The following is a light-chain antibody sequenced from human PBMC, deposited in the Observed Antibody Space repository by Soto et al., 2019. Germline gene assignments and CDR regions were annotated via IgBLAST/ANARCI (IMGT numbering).Light chain of an antibody. V-gene: IGLV1-51*01. CDR3: GTWDSSLSAAGV. Sequence: QPVLTQPPSVSAAPGQKVTISCSGSSSNIGNNYVSWYQQLPGTAPKLLIYDNNKRPSGIPDRFSGSKSGTSATLGITGLQTGDEADYYCGTWDSSLSAAGVFGGGTKVTVL. J-gene: IGLJ2*01. CDR1: SSNIGNNY. CDR2: DNN.